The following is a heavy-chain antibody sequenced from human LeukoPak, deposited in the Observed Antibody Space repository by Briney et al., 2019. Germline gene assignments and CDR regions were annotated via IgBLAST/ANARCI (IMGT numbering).Heavy chain of an antibody. D-gene: IGHD3-10*01. J-gene: IGHJ6*04. CDR1: GGSISSGGYY. V-gene: IGHV4-30-2*01. CDR3: ARETTYYYGSGSPDV. Sequence: SETLSLTCTVSGGSISSGGYYCSWIRQPPGKGLEWIGYIYHSGSTYYNPSLKSRVTISVDRSKNQFSLKLSSVTAADTAVYYCARETTYYYGSGSPDVWGKGTTVTVSS. CDR2: IYHSGST.